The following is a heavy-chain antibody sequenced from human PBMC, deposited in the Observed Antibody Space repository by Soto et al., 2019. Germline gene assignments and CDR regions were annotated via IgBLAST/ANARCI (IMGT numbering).Heavy chain of an antibody. V-gene: IGHV3-48*03. J-gene: IGHJ4*02. D-gene: IGHD4-17*01. CDR3: AREGVDTTVTTSIRFDF. Sequence: PGGSLRLSYAASGFAFSSYEMNWVRQAPGKGLEWVSYISSSGSTIYYADSVKGRFTISRDNAKNSLYLQMNSLRAEDTAVYYCAREGVDTTVTTSIRFDFWGQGTLVTVSS. CDR2: ISSSGSTI. CDR1: GFAFSSYE.